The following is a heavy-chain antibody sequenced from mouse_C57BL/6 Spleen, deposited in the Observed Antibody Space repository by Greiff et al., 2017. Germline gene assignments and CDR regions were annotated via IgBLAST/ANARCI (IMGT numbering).Heavy chain of an antibody. Sequence: VQLQQPGAELVKPGASVKLSCKASGYTFTSYWMNWVKQRPGQGLEWIGRIVPHSGDTYSNEKFKGKATMTVDKSSSTAYMQLSSLTSEDSAVYYCASEKLCMFAYWGQGTMVTVSA. CDR3: ASEKLCMFAY. CDR1: GYTFTSYW. J-gene: IGHJ3*01. V-gene: IGHV1-62-3*01. CDR2: IVPHSGDT.